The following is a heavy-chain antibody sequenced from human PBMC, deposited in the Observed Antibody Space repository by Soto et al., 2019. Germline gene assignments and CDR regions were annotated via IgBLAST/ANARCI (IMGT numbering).Heavy chain of an antibody. Sequence: EAQLVESGGGLVKPGGSLRVSCAASGFNLSTYTMNWVRQAPGTGLEGVSSISGNNVYLYYADSVKGRFTISRDNAKNSLTLQMNSLRAEDTAVYYCARDRCTGGSCYRTYAFDMWGQGTLVTVSS. V-gene: IGHV3-21*01. J-gene: IGHJ3*02. CDR2: ISGNNVYL. D-gene: IGHD2-15*01. CDR1: GFNLSTYT. CDR3: ARDRCTGGSCYRTYAFDM.